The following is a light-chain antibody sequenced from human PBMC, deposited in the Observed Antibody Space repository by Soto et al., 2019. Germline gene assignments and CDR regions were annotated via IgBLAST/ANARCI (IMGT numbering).Light chain of an antibody. J-gene: IGKJ1*01. Sequence: AIRMTQSPSSFSTSTGDRVTITCRASQGISSYLAWYQQKPGKAPKLLIYAASTLQSGVPSRFSGSGSVTVFTLTISCLQSEYFATYYCQQYYSYPRTVGQGTKVDSK. CDR3: QQYYSYPRT. CDR2: AAS. CDR1: QGISSY. V-gene: IGKV1-8*01.